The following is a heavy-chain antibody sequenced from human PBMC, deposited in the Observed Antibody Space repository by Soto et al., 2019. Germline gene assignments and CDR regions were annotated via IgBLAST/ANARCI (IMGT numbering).Heavy chain of an antibody. CDR3: AKTDIVVVVAAYNWFDP. CDR1: GFTFSSYA. J-gene: IGHJ5*02. D-gene: IGHD2-15*01. V-gene: IGHV3-23*01. CDR2: ISGSGGST. Sequence: GGSLRLSCAASGFTFSSYAMSWVRQAPGKGLEWVSAISGSGGSTYYADSVKGRFTISRDNSKNTLYLQMNSLRAEDTAVYYCAKTDIVVVVAAYNWFDPWGQGTLVTVSS.